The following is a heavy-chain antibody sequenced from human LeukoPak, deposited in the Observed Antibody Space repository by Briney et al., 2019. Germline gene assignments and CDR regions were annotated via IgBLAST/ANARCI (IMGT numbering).Heavy chain of an antibody. CDR1: GFTFSSYE. CDR2: ISSSGSTI. V-gene: IGHV3-48*03. J-gene: IGHJ6*02. Sequence: GGSLRLSCAASGFTFSSYEMNWVRQAPGKGLEWVSYISSSGSTIYYADSVKGRFTISRDNAKNSLYLQMNSLRAEDTAVYYCAGDGLYYDILTGYYRTYYYGMDVWGQGTTVTVSS. CDR3: AGDGLYYDILTGYYRTYYYGMDV. D-gene: IGHD3-9*01.